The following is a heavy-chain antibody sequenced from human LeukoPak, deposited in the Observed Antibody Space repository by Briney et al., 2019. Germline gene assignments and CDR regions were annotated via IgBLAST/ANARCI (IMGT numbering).Heavy chain of an antibody. D-gene: IGHD3-22*01. Sequence: GASVKVSCKASGYTLTSYSISWVRQAPGQRLEWMGWITAGNGNTKYSQKFQGRVTITRDTSANIAYMELSSLTSEDTAVYYCARLGYYDSSGYYGAFDYWGQGTLVTVSS. V-gene: IGHV1-3*01. CDR2: ITAGNGNT. CDR1: GYTLTSYS. J-gene: IGHJ4*02. CDR3: ARLGYYDSSGYYGAFDY.